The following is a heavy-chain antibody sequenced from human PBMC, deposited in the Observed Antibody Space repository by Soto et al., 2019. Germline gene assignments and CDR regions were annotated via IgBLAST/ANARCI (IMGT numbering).Heavy chain of an antibody. CDR2: VFYDGTT. J-gene: IGHJ4*02. CDR3: ARLVVVSPVANV. D-gene: IGHD2-2*01. Sequence: QLQLQESGPGPVKPSGTLSLTCTVSGGAINTNNYYWGWVRQPPGKGLEWIGSVFYDGTTYYSPSLKSRVTISLATSRPQFSLKVNSVTAADTAVYYCARLVVVSPVANVWGQGTLVTVSS. CDR1: GGAINTNNYY. V-gene: IGHV4-39*01.